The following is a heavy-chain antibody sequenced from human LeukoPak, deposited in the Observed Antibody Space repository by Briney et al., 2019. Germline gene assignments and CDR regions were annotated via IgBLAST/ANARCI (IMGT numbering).Heavy chain of an antibody. D-gene: IGHD3-22*01. CDR2: ISRSSSYI. CDR3: ARDWSMKDYYDSSGYPTYYYMDV. J-gene: IGHJ6*03. V-gene: IGHV3-21*01. Sequence: GGSLRLSCAASGFTFDDYAMHCVRQAPGKGLEWVSSISRSSSYIYYADSLKGRFTISRDNAKNSLYLQMNSLRAEDTAVYYCARDWSMKDYYDSSGYPTYYYMDVWGKGTTVTVSS. CDR1: GFTFDDYA.